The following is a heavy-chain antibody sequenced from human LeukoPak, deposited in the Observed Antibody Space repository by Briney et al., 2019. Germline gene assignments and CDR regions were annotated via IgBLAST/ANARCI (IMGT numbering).Heavy chain of an antibody. V-gene: IGHV1-46*01. CDR2: INPSGGST. Sequence: ASVKVSCKASGYTFTSYYMHWVRQAPGQGLEWMGIINPSGGSTSYAQKFQGRVTMTRDMSTSTVYMELSSLRSEDTAVYYCARGGHDYDDYRIYFDYWGQGTLVTVSS. CDR3: ARGGHDYDDYRIYFDY. CDR1: GYTFTSYY. D-gene: IGHD4-17*01. J-gene: IGHJ4*02.